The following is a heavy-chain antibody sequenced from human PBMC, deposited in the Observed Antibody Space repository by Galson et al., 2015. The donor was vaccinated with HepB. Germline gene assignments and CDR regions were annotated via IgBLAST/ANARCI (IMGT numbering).Heavy chain of an antibody. CDR1: GFAIETYG. Sequence: SLRLSCAASGFAIETYGMHWVRQAPGKGLEWLSIIWNVRFNDFYADSVKGRFTISRDNSKNTLWLQMSSLRAEDTAVYFCVRDGEAPAGIFNFDYWGQGTLVTVSS. D-gene: IGHD6-13*01. V-gene: IGHV3-33*01. CDR2: IWNVRFND. J-gene: IGHJ4*02. CDR3: VRDGEAPAGIFNFDY.